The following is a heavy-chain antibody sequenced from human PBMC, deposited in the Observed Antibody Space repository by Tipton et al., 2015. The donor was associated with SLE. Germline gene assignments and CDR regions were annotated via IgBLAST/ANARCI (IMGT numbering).Heavy chain of an antibody. V-gene: IGHV3-66*04. D-gene: IGHD2-21*01. CDR2: IYSGGSI. Sequence: SLRLSCAASDFDFRTFTMNWVRQAPGKGLEWVSIIYSGGSIYYADSVKGRFTISRDDSKNTLFLQMNSLRVEDTAVYYCARRVIATDFDYWGQGTLVTVSS. CDR1: DFDFRTFT. CDR3: ARRVIATDFDY. J-gene: IGHJ4*02.